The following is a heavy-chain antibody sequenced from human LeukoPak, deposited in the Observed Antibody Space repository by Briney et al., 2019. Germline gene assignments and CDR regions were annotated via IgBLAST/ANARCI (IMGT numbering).Heavy chain of an antibody. CDR2: ISSGGSTI. V-gene: IGHV3-11*04. CDR3: ARFKVTVTSIP. J-gene: IGHJ5*02. Sequence: PGGSLRLSCAVSGFTFSDYYMSWIRQAPGKGLEWVSYISSGGSTISHADSVKGRFTISRDNAENSLYLQMNSLRAEDTAVYYCARFKVTVTSIPWGQGTLVTVSS. CDR1: GFTFSDYY. D-gene: IGHD4-11*01.